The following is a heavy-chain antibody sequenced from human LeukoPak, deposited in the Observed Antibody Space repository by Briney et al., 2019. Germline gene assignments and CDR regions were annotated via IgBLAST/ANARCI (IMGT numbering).Heavy chain of an antibody. Sequence: GGSLRLSCAASGFSVSSSYMSWVRQAPGKGLEWVSLIYSGGSTYYADSVKGGFTISRDNSKNTMFLQMNSLRDEDTAVYYCARSKQQLAVDYWGQGALVTVSS. CDR1: GFSVSSSY. CDR3: ARSKQQLAVDY. V-gene: IGHV3-66*01. D-gene: IGHD6-13*01. J-gene: IGHJ4*02. CDR2: IYSGGST.